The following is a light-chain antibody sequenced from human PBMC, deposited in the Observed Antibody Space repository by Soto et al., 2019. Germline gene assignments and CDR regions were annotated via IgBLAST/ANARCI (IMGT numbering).Light chain of an antibody. CDR3: QQGDT. Sequence: EIVLTQSPATLSLSPGERATLSCRASQSVSSYLAWYQQKPGQAPRLLLYDASNRATGIPARFSGRGSGTDFTLTISSLEPEDFAVYYCQQGDTFGQGTKLEIK. CDR2: DAS. J-gene: IGKJ2*01. V-gene: IGKV3-11*01. CDR1: QSVSSY.